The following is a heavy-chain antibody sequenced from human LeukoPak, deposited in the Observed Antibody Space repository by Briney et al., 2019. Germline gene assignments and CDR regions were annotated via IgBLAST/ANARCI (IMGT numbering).Heavy chain of an antibody. CDR2: INHSGST. Sequence: PSETLSLTCAVYGGSFSGYCWSWIRQPPGKGLEWIGEINHSGSTNYNPSLKSRVTISVDTSKNQFSLKLNSVTAADTAVYYCAREVVAAAGTVDYWGQGTLVTVSS. V-gene: IGHV4-34*01. CDR3: AREVVAAAGTVDY. J-gene: IGHJ4*02. CDR1: GGSFSGYC. D-gene: IGHD6-13*01.